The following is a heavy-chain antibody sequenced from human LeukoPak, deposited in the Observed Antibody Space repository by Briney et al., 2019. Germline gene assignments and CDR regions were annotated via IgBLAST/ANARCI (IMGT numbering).Heavy chain of an antibody. J-gene: IGHJ4*02. CDR3: ARDLSAIAVAGGGY. Sequence: GGSLRLSCAASGFTVSGNYMSWVRQAPGKGLEWVSVIYSGGSTFYADSVKGRFTISRDNSKNTLYLQMNSLRAEDTAVYYCARDLSAIAVAGGGYWGQGTLVIVSS. V-gene: IGHV3-66*01. D-gene: IGHD6-19*01. CDR2: IYSGGST. CDR1: GFTVSGNY.